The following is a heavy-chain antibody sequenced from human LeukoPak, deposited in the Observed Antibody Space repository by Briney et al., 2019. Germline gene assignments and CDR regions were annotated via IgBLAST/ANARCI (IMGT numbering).Heavy chain of an antibody. CDR2: INHSGST. D-gene: IGHD6-6*01. CDR1: GGSISSSSYY. Sequence: SETLSLTCTVSGGSISSSSYYWGWIRQPPGKGLEWIGEINHSGSTNYNPSLKSRVTISVDTSKNQFSLKLSSVTAADTAVYYCARAADQLVVDYWGQGTLVTVSS. CDR3: ARAADQLVVDY. V-gene: IGHV4-39*07. J-gene: IGHJ4*02.